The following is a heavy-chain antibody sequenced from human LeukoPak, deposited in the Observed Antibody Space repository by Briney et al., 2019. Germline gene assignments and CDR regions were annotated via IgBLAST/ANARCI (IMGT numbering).Heavy chain of an antibody. J-gene: IGHJ4*02. CDR1: GGSISSSSYY. CDR2: IYYSGST. V-gene: IGHV4-39*07. D-gene: IGHD2-21*02. Sequence: SETLSLTCSVSGGSISSSSYYWGWIRQPPGKGLEWIGSIYYSGSTYYNPSLKSRVTISVDTSKNQFSLKLSSVTAADTAVYYCARWVGGGDCYFCFDYWGQGTLVTVSS. CDR3: ARWVGGGDCYFCFDY.